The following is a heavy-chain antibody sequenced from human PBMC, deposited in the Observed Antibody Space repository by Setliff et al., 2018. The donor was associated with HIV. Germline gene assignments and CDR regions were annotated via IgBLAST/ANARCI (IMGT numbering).Heavy chain of an antibody. CDR3: AKSCDVPSKPGPYYYSMDV. Sequence: PGGSLRLSCAASGFTFSYSWMNWVRQAPGKGLEWVSAISGSGGSTYYADSVKGRFTISRDNSKNTLFLQLNSLRVDDTAVYYCAKSCDVPSKPGPYYYSMDVWGKGTTVTV. D-gene: IGHD2-2*01. CDR2: ISGSGGST. CDR1: GFTFSYSW. V-gene: IGHV3-23*01. J-gene: IGHJ6*03.